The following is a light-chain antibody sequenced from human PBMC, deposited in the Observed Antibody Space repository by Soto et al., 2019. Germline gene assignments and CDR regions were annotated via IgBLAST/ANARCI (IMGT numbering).Light chain of an antibody. CDR2: EVS. J-gene: IGLJ2*01. V-gene: IGLV2-14*01. CDR1: SSDVGGYNY. Sequence: QSALTQPASVSGSPGQSITISCTGTSSDVGGYNYVSWYRQHPGKAPKVMIYEVSNRPSGVSNRFSGSKSGNTASLTISGLQAEDEADYYCSSYTGSSSPVVFGGGTKLTVL. CDR3: SSYTGSSSPVV.